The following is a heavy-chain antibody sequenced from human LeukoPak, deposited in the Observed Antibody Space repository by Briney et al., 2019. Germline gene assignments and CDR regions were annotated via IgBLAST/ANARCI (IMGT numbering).Heavy chain of an antibody. CDR1: GFTFGDYA. D-gene: IGHD3-9*01. CDR2: IRSKAYGGTT. V-gene: IGHV3-49*03. CDR3: TTAHPILKL. J-gene: IGHJ4*02. Sequence: QPGRSLRLSCTASGFTFGDYAMSWFRQAPGKGLEWVGFIRSKAYGGTTEYAASVKGRFTISKDDSTSIAYPQMNSLKTEDTAVYYCTTAHPILKLWGQGTLVTVSS.